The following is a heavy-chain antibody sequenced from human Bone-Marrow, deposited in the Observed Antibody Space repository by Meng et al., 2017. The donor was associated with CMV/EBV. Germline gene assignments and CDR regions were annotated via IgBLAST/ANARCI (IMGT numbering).Heavy chain of an antibody. J-gene: IGHJ6*02. CDR3: ARVAYDFWSGYYRAYYYYGMDV. CDR2: ISAYNGNT. Sequence: ASVKVSCKASGYTFTSYGISWVRQAPGQGLEWMGWISAYNGNTNYAQKLQGRVTMTTDTSTSTAYMELRSLRSDDTAVYYCARVAYDFWSGYYRAYYYYGMDVWGQGTTVTVPS. V-gene: IGHV1-18*01. CDR1: GYTFTSYG. D-gene: IGHD3-3*01.